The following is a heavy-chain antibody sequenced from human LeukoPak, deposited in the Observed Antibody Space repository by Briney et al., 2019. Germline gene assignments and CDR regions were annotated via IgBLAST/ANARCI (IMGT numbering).Heavy chain of an antibody. D-gene: IGHD3-22*01. CDR2: IHTSGST. V-gene: IGHV4-61*02. J-gene: IGHJ4*02. Sequence: PSQTLSLTCTVSGVSISSDNYYWSWIRQPAGKGLEWIGRIHTSGSTNYNPSLKSRVTMSEDTSKNQFSLKLSSVAAADTAVYYCARDRYYYDSTGYYFDYWGQGTLVTVSS. CDR1: GVSISSDNYY. CDR3: ARDRYYYDSTGYYFDY.